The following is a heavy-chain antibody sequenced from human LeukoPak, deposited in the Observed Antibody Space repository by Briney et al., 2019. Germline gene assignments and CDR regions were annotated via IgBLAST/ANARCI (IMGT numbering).Heavy chain of an antibody. Sequence: SETLSLTCTVSGGSISSYYWSWIRQPPGKGLEWIGYIYYSRSTNYNPSLKSRVTISVDTCKNQFSLKLSSVTAADTAVYYCARDNTFDAFDIWGQGTMVTVSS. CDR1: GGSISSYY. CDR3: ARDNTFDAFDI. V-gene: IGHV4-59*01. J-gene: IGHJ3*02. CDR2: IYYSRST.